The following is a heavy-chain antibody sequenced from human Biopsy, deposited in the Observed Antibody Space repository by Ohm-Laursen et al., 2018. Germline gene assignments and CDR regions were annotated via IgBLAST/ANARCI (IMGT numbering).Heavy chain of an antibody. CDR3: AKHGSGWTGDDAFHI. D-gene: IGHD6-19*01. Sequence: SDTLSLTCIVSGGSISGSSWSWIRQAPGKGLEWIGYISYSRDTNYNPSLKSRITISVDTSKNQFSLKLTSVTAADTAVYYCAKHGSGWTGDDAFHIWGQGTMVTDSS. CDR2: ISYSRDT. J-gene: IGHJ3*02. CDR1: GGSISGSS. V-gene: IGHV4-59*08.